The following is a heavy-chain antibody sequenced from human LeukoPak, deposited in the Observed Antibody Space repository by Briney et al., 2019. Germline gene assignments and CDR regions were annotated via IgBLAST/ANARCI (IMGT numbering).Heavy chain of an antibody. V-gene: IGHV3-74*01. CDR1: GFTFSSHW. CDR2: INSDGSST. Sequence: PGGSLRLSCAASGFTFSSHWMHWVRKAPGKGLVWVSRINSDGSSTSYADSVKGRFTISRDNAKNTLYLQMNSLRAEDTAVYYCARDQYYYDSSGYSRHFDYWGQGTLVTVSS. D-gene: IGHD3-22*01. J-gene: IGHJ4*02. CDR3: ARDQYYYDSSGYSRHFDY.